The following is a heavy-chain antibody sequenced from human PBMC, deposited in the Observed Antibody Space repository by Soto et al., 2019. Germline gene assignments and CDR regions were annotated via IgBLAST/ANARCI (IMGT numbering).Heavy chain of an antibody. CDR2: IYYSGST. CDR1: GGSISSGGYS. D-gene: IGHD3-10*01. V-gene: IGHV4-61*08. J-gene: IGHJ5*02. CDR3: ARHGYYGSGSYYGFDP. Sequence: PSETLSLTCAVSGGSISSGGYSWSWIRQPPGKGLEWIGYIYYSGSTNYNPSFKSRVTISVDTSKNQFSLKLSFVTAADTAVYYCARHGYYGSGSYYGFDPWGQGTLVTVSS.